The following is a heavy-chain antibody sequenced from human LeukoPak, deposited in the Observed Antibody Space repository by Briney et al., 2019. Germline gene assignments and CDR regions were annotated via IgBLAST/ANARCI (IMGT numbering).Heavy chain of an antibody. Sequence: SETLSLTCTVSGGSISSYYWSWIRQPAGKGLEWIGRISGSGSTSYNPSLKSRVTISADTSKSQFSLKMTSVTAADTAVYCARNEYGSERRWFDPWGQGTVVTVSS. D-gene: IGHD3-10*01. CDR2: ISGSGST. CDR1: GGSISSYY. J-gene: IGHJ5*02. V-gene: IGHV4-4*07. CDR3: RNEYGSERRWFDP.